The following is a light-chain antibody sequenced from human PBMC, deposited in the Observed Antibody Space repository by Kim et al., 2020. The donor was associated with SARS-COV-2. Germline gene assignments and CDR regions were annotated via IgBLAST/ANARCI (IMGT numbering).Light chain of an antibody. CDR2: GAS. J-gene: IGKJ2*01. CDR3: QQYGSSPYT. V-gene: IGKV3-20*01. Sequence: EIVLTQSPGTLSLSPGERATLSCRASQSVSSNYLAWYQQKPAQAPRLLIYGASSRATGIPDRFSGSGSGTDFTLTISRLEPEDFTVYYCQQYGSSPYTCGQGTKLEI. CDR1: QSVSSNY.